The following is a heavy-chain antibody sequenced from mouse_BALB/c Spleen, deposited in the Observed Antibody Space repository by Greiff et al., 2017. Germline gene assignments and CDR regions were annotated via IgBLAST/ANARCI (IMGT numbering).Heavy chain of an antibody. J-gene: IGHJ2*01. CDR1: GFNIKDYY. D-gene: IGHD1-1*01. CDR3: NAYYYGSSNFDY. V-gene: IGHV14-4*02. CDR2: IDPENGDT. Sequence: EVKLVESGAELVRSGASVKLSCTASGFNIKDYYMHWVKQRPEQGLEWIGWIDPENGDTEYAPKFQGKATMTADTSSNTAYLQLSSLTSEDTAVYYCNAYYYGSSNFDYWGQGTTLTVSS.